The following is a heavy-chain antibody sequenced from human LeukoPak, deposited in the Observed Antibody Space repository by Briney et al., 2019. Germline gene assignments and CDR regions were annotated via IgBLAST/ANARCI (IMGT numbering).Heavy chain of an antibody. CDR1: GGTFSSYA. J-gene: IGHJ6*02. V-gene: IGHV1-69*04. CDR3: ARDRAAVGYYYYYGMDV. CDR2: IIPILGIA. D-gene: IGHD6-19*01. Sequence: SVKVSCKASGGTFSSYAISWVRQAPGQGLEWMGRIIPILGIANYAQKFQGRVTITADKSTSTAYMELSSLRSEDTAVYYCARDRAAVGYYYYYGMDVWGQGTTVTVSS.